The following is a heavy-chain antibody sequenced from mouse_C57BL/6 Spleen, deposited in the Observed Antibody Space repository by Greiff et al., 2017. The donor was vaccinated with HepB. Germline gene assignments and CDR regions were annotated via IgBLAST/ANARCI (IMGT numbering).Heavy chain of an antibody. CDR3: ARKWFLGYFDY. CDR2: IDPSDSYT. V-gene: IGHV1-69*01. J-gene: IGHJ2*01. CDR1: GYTFTSYW. Sequence: QVQLQQPGAELVMPGASVKLSCKASGYTFTSYWMHWVKQRPGQGLEWIGEIDPSDSYTNYNQKFKGKSTLTVDKSSSTAYMQLSSLSSEDSAVSYCARKWFLGYFDYWGQGTTLTLSS. D-gene: IGHD2-2*01.